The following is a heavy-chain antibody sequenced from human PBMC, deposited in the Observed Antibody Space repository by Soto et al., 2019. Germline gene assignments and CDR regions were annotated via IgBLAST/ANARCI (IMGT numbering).Heavy chain of an antibody. D-gene: IGHD1-26*01. CDR2: INPSGGST. J-gene: IGHJ5*02. CDR3: ARDGGIVGAVLTP. CDR1: GYTFTGYY. V-gene: IGHV1-46*01. Sequence: GASVKVSCKASGYTFTGYYMHWVRQAPGQGLEWMGIINPSGGSTSYAQKFQGRVTMTRDTSTSTVYMELSSLRSEDTAVYYCARDGGIVGAVLTPWGQGTLVTVSS.